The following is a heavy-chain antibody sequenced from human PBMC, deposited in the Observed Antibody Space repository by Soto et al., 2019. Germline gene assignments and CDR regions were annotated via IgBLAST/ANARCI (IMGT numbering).Heavy chain of an antibody. Sequence: PSETLSLTCTVSGGSISSGDYYWSWIRQPPGKGLEWIGYIYYSGSTYYNPSLKSRVTISVDTSKNQFSLKLSSVTAADTAVYYCAREITSSIKIFGSMDAWGQGTTVTVS. CDR1: GGSISSGDYY. V-gene: IGHV4-30-4*01. CDR2: IYYSGST. J-gene: IGHJ6*02. D-gene: IGHD3-3*01. CDR3: AREITSSIKIFGSMDA.